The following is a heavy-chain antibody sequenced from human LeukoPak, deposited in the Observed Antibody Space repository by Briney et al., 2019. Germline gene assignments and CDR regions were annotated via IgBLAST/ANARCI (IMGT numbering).Heavy chain of an antibody. Sequence: GGSLRLSCAASGFTFSSYSMNWVRQAPGKGLEWVSSISSSSLYIYYADSVKGRFTISRDNAKNSLYLQMNSLRAEDTAVYYCARGNTGDSYYYYYYMDVWGKGTTVTVSS. CDR3: ARGNTGDSYYYYYYMDV. D-gene: IGHD7-27*01. V-gene: IGHV3-21*01. CDR2: ISSSSLYI. J-gene: IGHJ6*03. CDR1: GFTFSSYS.